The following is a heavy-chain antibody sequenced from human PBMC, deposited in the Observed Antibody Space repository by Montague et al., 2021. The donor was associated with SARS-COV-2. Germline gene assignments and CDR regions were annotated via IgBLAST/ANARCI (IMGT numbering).Heavy chain of an antibody. CDR1: GGSITGFS. J-gene: IGHJ4*02. CDR2: VTTSGTT. CDR3: ARTPTRPLSLDS. V-gene: IGHV4-4*07. Sequence: SETLSLTCAVPGGSITGFSWSWVRQPAGKGLEWIGRVTTSGTTNYSPYLRSRVTMSVDTSKNQFSLNLNSVTAADTAIYYCARTPTRPLSLDSWGQGTLVTVSS. D-gene: IGHD6-6*01.